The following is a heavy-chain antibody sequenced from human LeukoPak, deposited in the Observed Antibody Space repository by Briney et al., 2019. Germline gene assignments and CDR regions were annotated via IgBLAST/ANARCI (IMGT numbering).Heavy chain of an antibody. V-gene: IGHV4-39*01. CDR2: IYYSGST. Sequence: SETLSLTCTVSGGSITSRSYHWGWIRQPPGKGLEWIGSIYYSGSTYYNPSLKSRFTISVDTSKNQFSLKLSSVTAADTAVYYCARRVYCSGGSCYAHFDYWGQGTLVTVSS. CDR3: ARRVYCSGGSCYAHFDY. J-gene: IGHJ4*02. CDR1: GGSITSRSYH. D-gene: IGHD2-15*01.